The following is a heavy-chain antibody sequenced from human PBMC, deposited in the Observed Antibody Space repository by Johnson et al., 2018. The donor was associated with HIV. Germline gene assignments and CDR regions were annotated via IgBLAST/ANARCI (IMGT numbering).Heavy chain of an antibody. J-gene: IGHJ3*02. D-gene: IGHD3-22*01. CDR3: ARDAPNFFHSSGVRDDAFDI. V-gene: IGHV3-66*01. Sequence: VHLVESGGGLVQPGGSLRLSCSASGFTVRRSYMSWVRQAPGKGLEHVSVIYSDGTTYYADFVKGRFTISRENAKNSLYLQMNSLRAEDTAVYYCARDAPNFFHSSGVRDDAFDIWGPGTMVTVSS. CDR1: GFTVRRSY. CDR2: IYSDGTT.